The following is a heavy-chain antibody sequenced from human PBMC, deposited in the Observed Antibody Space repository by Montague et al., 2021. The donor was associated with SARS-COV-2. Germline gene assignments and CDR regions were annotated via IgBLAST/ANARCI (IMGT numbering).Heavy chain of an antibody. Sequence: SETLSLTCAVSGGSISSSNWCSWVRQPPGKGLEWIGEIHHSGSTNYNPSLKSRVPMSVDRSKNHFSLRLSSVTAADTAMYYCARGGYGGWTGYYFDYWGRGTLVTVSS. CDR2: IHHSGST. CDR1: GGSISSSNW. D-gene: IGHD4/OR15-4a*01. CDR3: ARGGYGGWTGYYFDY. V-gene: IGHV4-4*02. J-gene: IGHJ4*02.